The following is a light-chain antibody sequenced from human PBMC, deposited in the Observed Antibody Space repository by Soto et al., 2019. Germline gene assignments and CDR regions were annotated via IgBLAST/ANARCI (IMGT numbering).Light chain of an antibody. J-gene: IGKJ1*01. CDR3: QQYGSSPLT. V-gene: IGKV3-20*01. Sequence: EIVLTQSPATLSLSPGERATLSCRTSQSVSNYLAWYQQRPGQAPKLLIHGASSRPTGIPDRFSGSASGTDFTLTISRLEPEDFAAYYCQQYGSSPLTFGQGTKVDIK. CDR2: GAS. CDR1: QSVSNY.